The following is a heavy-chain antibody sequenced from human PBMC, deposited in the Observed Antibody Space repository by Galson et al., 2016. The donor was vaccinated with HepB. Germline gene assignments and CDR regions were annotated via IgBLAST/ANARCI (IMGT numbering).Heavy chain of an antibody. Sequence: SETLSLTCTVSGGSISSSYWSWIRQPPGEGLEWIGYIYYSGNTNYNPSLKSRVTISVDTSKNQFSLRLSYVTAADAAVYYCAREYRGYCSGGSCYSVDAFDFWGQGTMVTVSS. V-gene: IGHV4-59*01. CDR1: GGSISSSY. CDR3: AREYRGYCSGGSCYSVDAFDF. D-gene: IGHD2-15*01. J-gene: IGHJ3*01. CDR2: IYYSGNT.